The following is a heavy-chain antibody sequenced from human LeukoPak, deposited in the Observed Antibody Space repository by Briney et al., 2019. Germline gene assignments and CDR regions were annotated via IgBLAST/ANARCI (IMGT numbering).Heavy chain of an antibody. CDR2: IYPGDSDT. Sequence: GESLKISCKGSGYSFTSYWIGWVRQMPGKGLEWMGIIYPGDSDTSYSPSFQGQVTISADKSLSTAYLQWSSLKASDIAMYYCARLLGYCSGGSRGGCAFDIWGQGTMVTVSS. CDR3: ARLLGYCSGGSRGGCAFDI. CDR1: GYSFTSYW. D-gene: IGHD2-15*01. V-gene: IGHV5-51*01. J-gene: IGHJ3*02.